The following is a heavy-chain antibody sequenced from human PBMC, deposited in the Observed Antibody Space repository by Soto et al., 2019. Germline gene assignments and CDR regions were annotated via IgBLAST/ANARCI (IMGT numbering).Heavy chain of an antibody. CDR2: ISWARGRS. J-gene: IGHJ6*02. D-gene: IGHD6-6*01. V-gene: IGHV3-43*01. Sequence: GGSLRLSCAASGFTYDDYTMHWVRQAPGKGREWLSLISWARGRSYSADSVKALFTISRDNSKTSLYLQMYSLRTEDTALYYCAMSGDSIAAPHSYYGMDVWGQGTTVTVSS. CDR1: GFTYDDYT. CDR3: AMSGDSIAAPHSYYGMDV.